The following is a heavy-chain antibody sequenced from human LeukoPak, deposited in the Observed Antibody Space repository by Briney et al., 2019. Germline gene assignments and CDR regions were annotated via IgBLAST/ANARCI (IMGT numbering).Heavy chain of an antibody. CDR1: GFTFSRYD. V-gene: IGHV3-23*01. J-gene: IGHJ3*02. Sequence: PGGSLSLSCTTSGFTFSRYDMQWARRAPGKGLEWVSGISRSGPTYYRDSVRGRFTISRDNSKNTLYLQMNSLRAEDTAVYYCAKGESFAFATWGQGTMVTVSS. D-gene: IGHD2-21*01. CDR3: AKGESFAFAT. CDR2: ISRSGPT.